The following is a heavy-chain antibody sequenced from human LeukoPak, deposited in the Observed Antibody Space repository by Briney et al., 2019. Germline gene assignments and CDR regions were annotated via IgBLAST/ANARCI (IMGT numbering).Heavy chain of an antibody. J-gene: IGHJ4*02. V-gene: IGHV1-2*02. Sequence: SSVNVSCKASGYTFTGYYMHWVRQALGQGLEWMGWINPNSGGTNYAQKFQGRVTMTRDTSISTAYMELSRLRSDDTAVYYCAREDTAMVMAANFDYWGQGTVVTVSS. CDR3: AREDTAMVMAANFDY. D-gene: IGHD5-18*01. CDR1: GYTFTGYY. CDR2: INPNSGGT.